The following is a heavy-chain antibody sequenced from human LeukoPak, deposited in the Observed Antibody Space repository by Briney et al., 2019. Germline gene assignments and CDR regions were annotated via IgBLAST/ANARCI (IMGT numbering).Heavy chain of an antibody. V-gene: IGHV3-7*01. D-gene: IGHD3-3*01. Sequence: SGGSLRLSCAASGFTFSSYWMSWVREAPGKGLEWVANIKQDGSEKYYVDSVKGRFTISRDNAKNSLYLQMNSLRAEDTAVYYCARATEDYDFWSGYYTLPPWRYYFDYWGQGTLVTISS. CDR3: ARATEDYDFWSGYYTLPPWRYYFDY. CDR2: IKQDGSEK. CDR1: GFTFSSYW. J-gene: IGHJ4*02.